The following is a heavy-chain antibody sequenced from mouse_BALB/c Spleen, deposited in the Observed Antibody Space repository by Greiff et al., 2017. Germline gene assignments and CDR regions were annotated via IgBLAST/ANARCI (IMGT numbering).Heavy chain of an antibody. CDR1: GYSITSDYA. J-gene: IGHJ2*01. D-gene: IGHD1-1*01. CDR2: ISYSGST. Sequence: DVKLQESGPGLVKPSQSLSLTCTVTGYSITSDYAWNWIRQFPGNKLEWMGYISYSGSTSYNPSLKSRISITRDTSKNQFFLQLNSVTTEDTATYYCARSGYYGSSYVGFDYWGQGTTLTVSS. V-gene: IGHV3-2*02. CDR3: ARSGYYGSSYVGFDY.